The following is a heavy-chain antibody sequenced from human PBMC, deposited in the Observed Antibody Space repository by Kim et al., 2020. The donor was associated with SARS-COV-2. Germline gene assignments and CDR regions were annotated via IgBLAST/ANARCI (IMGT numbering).Heavy chain of an antibody. CDR1: GFTVSSNY. D-gene: IGHD3-22*01. J-gene: IGHJ3*02. CDR3: ARGDSSGYYDAFDI. V-gene: IGHV3-66*02. Sequence: GGSLRLSCAASGFTVSSNYMSWVRQAPGKGLEWVSVIYSGGSTYYADSVKGRFTISRDNSKNTLYLQMNSLRAEDTAVYYCARGDSSGYYDAFDIWGQGTMVTVSS. CDR2: IYSGGST.